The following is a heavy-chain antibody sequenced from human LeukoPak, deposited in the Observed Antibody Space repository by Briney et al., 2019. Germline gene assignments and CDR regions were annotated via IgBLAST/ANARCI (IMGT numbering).Heavy chain of an antibody. V-gene: IGHV1-8*01. CDR2: MNPNSGNT. J-gene: IGHJ4*02. CDR3: ARGLSAAAGIDYFDY. Sequence: ASVKVSCKASGYTFTSYGINWVRQAAGQGLEWMGWMNPNSGNTGYAQKFQGRVTMTRNTSISTAYMELSSLRSEDTAVYYCARGLSAAAGIDYFDYWGQGTLVTVSS. D-gene: IGHD6-13*01. CDR1: GYTFTSYG.